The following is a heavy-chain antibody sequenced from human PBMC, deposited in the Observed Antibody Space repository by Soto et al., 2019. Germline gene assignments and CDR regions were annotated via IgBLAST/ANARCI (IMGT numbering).Heavy chain of an antibody. CDR1: GFTFTSYA. Sequence: GGSLRLSCAASGFTFTSYAMSWVRQAPGKGLEWVSGITGSGGISYYADSVKGRFTISRDNSKNTLYLQMNSLRAEDTAVYYCAKGDCSSTSCSDFQHWGQGTLVTVSS. CDR3: AKGDCSSTSCSDFQH. D-gene: IGHD2-2*01. CDR2: ITGSGGIS. V-gene: IGHV3-23*01. J-gene: IGHJ1*01.